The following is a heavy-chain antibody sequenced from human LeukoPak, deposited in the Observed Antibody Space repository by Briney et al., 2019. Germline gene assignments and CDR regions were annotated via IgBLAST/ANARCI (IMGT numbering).Heavy chain of an antibody. CDR3: ARISEYFDWLWDGAFDI. CDR1: GYSFTSYW. Sequence: PGESLKISCKGSGYSFTSYWIGWVRRMPGKGLEWMGIIYPGDSDTRYSPSFQGQVTISADKSISTAYLQWSSLKASDTAMYYCARISEYFDWLWDGAFDIWGQGTMVTVSS. D-gene: IGHD3-9*01. J-gene: IGHJ3*02. CDR2: IYPGDSDT. V-gene: IGHV5-51*01.